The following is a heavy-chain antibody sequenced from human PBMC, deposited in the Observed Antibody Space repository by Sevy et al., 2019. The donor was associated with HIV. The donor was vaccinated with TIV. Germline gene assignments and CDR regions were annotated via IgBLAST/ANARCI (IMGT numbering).Heavy chain of an antibody. Sequence: SETLSLTCAVSGVSFSDYYWAWIRQPPGKGLEWIGEVSQSGSANYNPSLRSRVIMSLHTSNNHFSLKLTSVTAADTTVYYGARGPLFSPEYCSGGTCPTIDYWSQGTLVTVSS. CDR2: VSQSGSA. V-gene: IGHV4-34*01. J-gene: IGHJ4*02. CDR3: ARGPLFSPEYCSGGTCPTIDY. CDR1: GVSFSDYY. D-gene: IGHD2-15*01.